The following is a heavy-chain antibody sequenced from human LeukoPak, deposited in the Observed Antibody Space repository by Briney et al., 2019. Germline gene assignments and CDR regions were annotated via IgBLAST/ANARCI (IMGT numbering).Heavy chain of an antibody. CDR3: ASDGGRSNVAVL. CDR2: IYNSGTT. Sequence: SETLSLTCTVSGASIGSYYWSWMRQFAGNGLEWIGRIYNSGTTHYNPSLKSRVTISVDTSKNQISLKVTSVTAADTAVYYCASDGGRSNVAVLWGQGTLVTVSS. CDR1: GASIGSYY. V-gene: IGHV4-4*07. D-gene: IGHD6-19*01. J-gene: IGHJ4*02.